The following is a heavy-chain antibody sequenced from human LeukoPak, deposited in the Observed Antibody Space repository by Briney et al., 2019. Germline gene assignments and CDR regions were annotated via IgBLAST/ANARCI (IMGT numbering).Heavy chain of an antibody. D-gene: IGHD2-15*01. CDR2: ISSNGGST. V-gene: IGHV3-64D*06. Sequence: PGGSLRLSCSASGFTFSSYAMHWVRQAPGKGLEYVSAISSNGGSTYYADSVKGRFTTSRDNSKNTLYLQMSSLRAEDTAVYYCVKDLGRCSGGSCYSDYWGQGTLVTVSS. CDR1: GFTFSSYA. J-gene: IGHJ4*02. CDR3: VKDLGRCSGGSCYSDY.